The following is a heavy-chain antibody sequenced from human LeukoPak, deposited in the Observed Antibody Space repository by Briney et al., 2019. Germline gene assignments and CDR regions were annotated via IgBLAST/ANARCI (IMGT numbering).Heavy chain of an antibody. CDR1: GASINSGSNY. Sequence: SETLSLTCRVSGASINSGSNYWGWIRHPPGKTLEWIGSIYSSGSTYYNPSLKSRVIIMIDTPKNHFSLTLSSVTAADTAVYYCARSDGYGLVGIWGQGTMVTVSS. CDR2: IYSSGST. CDR3: ARSDGYGLVGI. J-gene: IGHJ3*02. V-gene: IGHV4-39*07. D-gene: IGHD5-18*01.